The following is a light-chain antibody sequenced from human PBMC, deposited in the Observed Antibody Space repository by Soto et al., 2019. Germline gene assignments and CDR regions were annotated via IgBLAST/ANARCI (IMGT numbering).Light chain of an antibody. J-gene: IGKJ1*01. CDR3: QQYGRTSWT. CDR2: GAS. CDR1: QSVSTNF. Sequence: EIVLTQSPGTLSLSPGEGATLSCRASQSVSTNFFAWYQQKPGQAPRLLIYGASTRATGIPDRFSGSGSGTDFTLTISRLKPEDFAVYYCQQYGRTSWTFGQGTKVEI. V-gene: IGKV3-20*01.